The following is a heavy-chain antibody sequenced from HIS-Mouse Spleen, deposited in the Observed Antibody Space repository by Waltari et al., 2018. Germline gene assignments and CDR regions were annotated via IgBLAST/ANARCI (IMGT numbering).Heavy chain of an antibody. CDR3: AREIPYSSSWYDWYFDL. CDR1: GGSISSSSYY. CDR2: IYSSGRA. J-gene: IGHJ2*01. Sequence: QLQLQESGPGLVKPSETLSLTCTVSGGSISSSSYYLGWIRRPPGKGLEWFGSIYSSGRAYYNPSLKSRVTISVDTSKNQFSLKLSSVTAADTAVYYCAREIPYSSSWYDWYFDLWGRGTLVTVSS. D-gene: IGHD6-13*01. V-gene: IGHV4-39*07.